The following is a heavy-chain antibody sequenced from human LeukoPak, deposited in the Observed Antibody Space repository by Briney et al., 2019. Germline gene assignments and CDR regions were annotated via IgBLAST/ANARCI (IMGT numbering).Heavy chain of an antibody. D-gene: IGHD3-22*01. CDR1: GYTFTSYA. V-gene: IGHV7-4-1*02. Sequence: ASVKVSCKASGYTFTSYAMNWVRQAPGQGLEWMGWINTNTGNPTYAQGFTGRFVSSLDTSVSTAYLQISSLKAEDTAVYYCASFKRITMIVDRSGAQSDYFDYWGQGTLVTVSS. CDR3: ASFKRITMIVDRSGAQSDYFDY. J-gene: IGHJ4*02. CDR2: INTNTGNP.